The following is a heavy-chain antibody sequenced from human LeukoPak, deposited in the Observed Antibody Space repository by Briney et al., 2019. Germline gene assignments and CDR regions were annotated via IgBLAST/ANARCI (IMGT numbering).Heavy chain of an antibody. CDR1: GGTFSSYA. D-gene: IGHD3-10*01. Sequence: SVKVSCKASGGTFSSYAISWVRQAPGQGLEWMGGIIPIFGTANYAQKFQGRVTITTDESTSTAYMELSSLRSEDTAVYYCASKYYGSGSYKLPFGYWGQGTLVTVSS. CDR2: IIPIFGTA. J-gene: IGHJ4*02. V-gene: IGHV1-69*05. CDR3: ASKYYGSGSYKLPFGY.